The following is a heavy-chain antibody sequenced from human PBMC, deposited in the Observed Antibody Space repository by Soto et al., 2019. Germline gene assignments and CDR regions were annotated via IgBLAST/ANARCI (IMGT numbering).Heavy chain of an antibody. J-gene: IGHJ4*02. CDR1: GYTFTSYA. CDR2: INAGNGNT. D-gene: IGHD6-19*01. V-gene: IGHV1-3*01. CDR3: ARPRIAVAGTFDY. Sequence: QVQLVQSGAEVKKPGASVKVSCKASGYTFTSYAMHWVRQAPGQRLEWMGWINAGNGNTKYSQKFQGRVTITRDTSASTAYMELSSLRSEDTAVYYCARPRIAVAGTFDYWGQGTLVTVSS.